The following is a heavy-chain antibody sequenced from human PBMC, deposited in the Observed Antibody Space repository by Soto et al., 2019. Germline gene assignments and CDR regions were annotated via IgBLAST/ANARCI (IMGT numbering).Heavy chain of an antibody. CDR2: IDWDDDK. CDR1: GFSLSTSGMC. D-gene: IGHD3-22*01. CDR3: ARSTYYYDSSGYGFYYFDY. V-gene: IGHV2-70*11. Sequence: SGPTLGNPTQTLTQTCTFSGFSLSTSGMCVSWIRQPPGKALEWLARIDWDDDKYYSTSLKTRLTISKDTSKNQVVLTMTNMDPVDTATYYCARSTYYYDSSGYGFYYFDYWGQGTLVTVSS. J-gene: IGHJ4*02.